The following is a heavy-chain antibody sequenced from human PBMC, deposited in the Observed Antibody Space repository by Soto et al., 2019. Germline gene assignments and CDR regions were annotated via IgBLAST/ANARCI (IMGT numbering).Heavy chain of an antibody. V-gene: IGHV3-30*18. CDR2: ISYDGSNK. J-gene: IGHJ4*02. D-gene: IGHD3-22*01. CDR3: AKDTYYHDSSGYYTFDY. CDR1: GFIFRSYG. Sequence: PGGSLRLSCASSGFIFRSYGMHLVRQAPGKGLEWVAAISYDGSNKFYVDPVKGRFTISRDNSKNTVDLQMNSLRVEDTAVFYCAKDTYYHDSSGYYTFDYWGQGTLVTVSS.